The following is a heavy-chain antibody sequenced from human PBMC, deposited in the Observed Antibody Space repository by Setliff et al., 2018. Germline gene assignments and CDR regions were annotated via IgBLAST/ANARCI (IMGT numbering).Heavy chain of an antibody. CDR2: INEDGSER. J-gene: IGHJ5*02. CDR3: VPQGPGYGNGWWTNWFDP. D-gene: IGHD6-19*01. V-gene: IGHV3-7*03. Sequence: GGSLRLSCVASGLIFSNNWMSWVRQAPGKGLEWVTNINEDGSERNYVDSVKGRFTISRDNAKNSVYLQMNSLRADDTAVYYCVPQGPGYGNGWWTNWFDPWGQGTLVTVSS. CDR1: GLIFSNNW.